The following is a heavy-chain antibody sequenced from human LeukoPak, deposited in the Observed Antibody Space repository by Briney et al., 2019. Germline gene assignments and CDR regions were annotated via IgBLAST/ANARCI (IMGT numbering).Heavy chain of an antibody. Sequence: PGGSLRLSCAASGFTFSSYGMHWARQAPGKGLEWVAVIWYDGSNKYYADSVKGRFTISRDNSKNTLYLQMNSLRAEDTAVYYCARDTRTYCGGDCYFDPWGQGTLVTVSS. V-gene: IGHV3-33*01. CDR3: ARDTRTYCGGDCYFDP. D-gene: IGHD2-21*02. J-gene: IGHJ5*02. CDR1: GFTFSSYG. CDR2: IWYDGSNK.